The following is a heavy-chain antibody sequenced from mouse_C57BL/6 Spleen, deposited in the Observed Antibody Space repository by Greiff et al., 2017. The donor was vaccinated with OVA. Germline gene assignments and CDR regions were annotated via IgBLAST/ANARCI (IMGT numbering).Heavy chain of an antibody. Sequence: EVQLVESGPGLVKPSQSLSLTCSVTGYSITSGYYWNWIRQFPGNKLEWMGYISYDGSNNYNPSLKNRISITRDTSKNQFFLKLNSVTTEDTATYYCARDPANWDFAYWGQGTLVTVSA. V-gene: IGHV3-6*01. D-gene: IGHD4-1*01. CDR3: ARDPANWDFAY. J-gene: IGHJ3*01. CDR1: GYSITSGYY. CDR2: ISYDGSN.